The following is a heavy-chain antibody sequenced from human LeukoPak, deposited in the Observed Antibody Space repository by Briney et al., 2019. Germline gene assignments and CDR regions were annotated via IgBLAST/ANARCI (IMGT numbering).Heavy chain of an antibody. D-gene: IGHD6-13*01. Sequence: GASVKVSCKASGYTFTSYGISWARQAPGQGLEWMGWISAYNGNTNYAQKLQGRVTMTTDTSTSTAYMELRSLRSDDTAVYYCARHREGIAAAGIDYWGQGTLVTVSS. J-gene: IGHJ4*02. CDR2: ISAYNGNT. V-gene: IGHV1-18*01. CDR1: GYTFTSYG. CDR3: ARHREGIAAAGIDY.